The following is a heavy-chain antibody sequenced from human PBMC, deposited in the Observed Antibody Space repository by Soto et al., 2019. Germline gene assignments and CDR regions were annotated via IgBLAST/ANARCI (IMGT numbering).Heavy chain of an antibody. Sequence: ASVKVSCKASGYSFTGLDINWVRQTTGQGLEWMGWIQPSSGRTGYAQKFQGRVTMTRDTSINTAYMELSSLTSDDTAFYYCARGVTARVDYWGQGTLVTVSS. J-gene: IGHJ4*02. CDR3: ARGVTARVDY. CDR2: IQPSSGRT. V-gene: IGHV1-8*01. CDR1: GYSFTGLD. D-gene: IGHD2-21*02.